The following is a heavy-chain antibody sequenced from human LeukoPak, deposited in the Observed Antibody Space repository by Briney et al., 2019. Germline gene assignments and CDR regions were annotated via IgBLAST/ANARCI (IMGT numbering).Heavy chain of an antibody. Sequence: ASVKVSCKASGYTFTSFYMHWVRQAPGQGLEWMGIINPSGGSTGYAQKFQGRVTMTRDTSTSTVYMELSSLRSEDTAVYYCAKDTSSGWHFDYWGQGTLVTVSS. V-gene: IGHV1-46*01. J-gene: IGHJ4*02. D-gene: IGHD6-19*01. CDR3: AKDTSSGWHFDY. CDR1: GYTFTSFY. CDR2: INPSGGST.